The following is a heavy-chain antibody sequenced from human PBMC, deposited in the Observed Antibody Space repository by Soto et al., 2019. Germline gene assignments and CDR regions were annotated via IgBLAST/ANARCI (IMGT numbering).Heavy chain of an antibody. CDR2: IRGKAYSGTT. CDR1: GFTFGAYA. Sequence: SLRLSCSASGFTFGAYALTWVRQAPGKGLEWVGFIRGKAYSGTTEYAASVNGRFTISRDDSKNIAYLEMNSLKTEDTGVYYCSRVTPYSYETSGYPHYWGQGTLVTVSS. J-gene: IGHJ4*02. CDR3: SRVTPYSYETSGYPHY. D-gene: IGHD3-22*01. V-gene: IGHV3-49*04.